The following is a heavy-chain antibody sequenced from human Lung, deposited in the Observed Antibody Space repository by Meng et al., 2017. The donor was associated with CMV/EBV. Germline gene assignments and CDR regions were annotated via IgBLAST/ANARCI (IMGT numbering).Heavy chain of an antibody. Sequence: GESLKISCAASGFTFSGYSMNWVRQAPGKGLEWVSMISSSSRYIYYADSVKGRFTISRDNAENSLYLQMSNLRADDTAVYYCATRMGTGYTCDWGQGTLVTVSS. CDR3: ATRMGTGYTCD. CDR1: GFTFSGYS. D-gene: IGHD1-20*01. J-gene: IGHJ4*02. CDR2: ISSSSRYI. V-gene: IGHV3-21*01.